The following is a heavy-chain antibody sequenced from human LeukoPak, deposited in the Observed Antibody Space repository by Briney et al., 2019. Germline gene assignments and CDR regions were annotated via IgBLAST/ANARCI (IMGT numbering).Heavy chain of an antibody. CDR2: IYYSGSS. J-gene: IGHJ4*02. Sequence: PSETLSLTCTVSGGSISSSSYYWGWIRQPPGKGLEWIGSIYYSGSSYYNPSLKSRVTISVDTSKNQFSLKLSSVTAADTAVYYCARGHSAADPLGYCSGGSCYSFHYWGQGTLVTVSS. D-gene: IGHD2-15*01. CDR1: GGSISSSSYY. V-gene: IGHV4-39*07. CDR3: ARGHSAADPLGYCSGGSCYSFHY.